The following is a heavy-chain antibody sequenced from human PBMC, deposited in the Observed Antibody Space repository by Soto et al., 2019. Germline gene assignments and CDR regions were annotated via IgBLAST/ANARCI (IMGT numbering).Heavy chain of an antibody. CDR3: AGGPPYWGFAF. CDR2: MSPKSGDT. D-gene: IGHD7-27*01. V-gene: IGHV1-8*01. Sequence: QVQLVQSGAEVKKPGASVKVSCKASGYTFTSNDINWVRQATGQGFEWMGWMSPKSGDTGYAQKFQGRGTMTRDTAISTAYMELSSLRSEDTAGYYCAGGPPYWGFAFWGQGTLVTVPS. J-gene: IGHJ4*02. CDR1: GYTFTSND.